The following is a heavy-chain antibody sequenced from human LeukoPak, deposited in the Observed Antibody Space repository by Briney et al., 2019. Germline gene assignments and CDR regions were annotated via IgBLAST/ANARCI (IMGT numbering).Heavy chain of an antibody. V-gene: IGHV1-8*03. D-gene: IGHD6-19*01. CDR2: MNPNSGNT. Sequence: ASVKVSCKASGYTFTSYDINWVRQATGQGLEWMGWMNPNSGNTGYAQKFQGRVTITRNTSISTAYMELSRLRSDDTAVYYCARVKGSGWYPFDYWGQGTLVTVSS. CDR3: ARVKGSGWYPFDY. CDR1: GYTFTSYD. J-gene: IGHJ4*02.